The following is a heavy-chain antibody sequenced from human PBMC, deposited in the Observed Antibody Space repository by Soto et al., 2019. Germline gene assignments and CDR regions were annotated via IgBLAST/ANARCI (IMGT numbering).Heavy chain of an antibody. J-gene: IGHJ5*02. Sequence: PSETLSLTCTVSGGSISSGGYYWSWIRQHPGKGLEWIGYIYYSGSTYYNPSLKSRVTISVDTSKNQFSLKLSSVTAADTAVYYCARGRRGVAARPPGWFDPWGQGTLVTVSS. CDR2: IYYSGST. V-gene: IGHV4-31*03. CDR1: GGSISSGGYY. CDR3: ARGRRGVAARPPGWFDP. D-gene: IGHD6-6*01.